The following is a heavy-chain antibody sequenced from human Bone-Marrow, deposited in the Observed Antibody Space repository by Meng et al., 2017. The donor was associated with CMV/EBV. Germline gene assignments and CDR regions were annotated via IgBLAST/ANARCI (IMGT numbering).Heavy chain of an antibody. CDR2: INPNSGGT. Sequence: ASVKVSCKASGYTLTGYYMHWVRQAPGQGLEWMGWINPNSGGTNYAQKFQGRVTMTRDTSISTAYMELSRLRSDDTAVYYCAIPGYCSSTSCSIYYYYYGMDVWGQGTTVTVSS. CDR1: GYTLTGYY. D-gene: IGHD2-2*01. V-gene: IGHV1-2*02. J-gene: IGHJ6*02. CDR3: AIPGYCSSTSCSIYYYYYGMDV.